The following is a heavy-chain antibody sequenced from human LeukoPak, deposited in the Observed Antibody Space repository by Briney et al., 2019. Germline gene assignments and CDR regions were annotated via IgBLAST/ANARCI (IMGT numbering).Heavy chain of an antibody. V-gene: IGHV3-74*01. Sequence: GGSLRLSCAASGFTFSNYAMHWVRQAPGKGLVWVSRINSDGSSTSYADSVKGRFTISRDNAKNTLYLQMNSLRAEDTAVYYCARDFGYYYYYGMDVWGQGTTVTVSS. CDR2: INSDGSST. CDR1: GFTFSNYA. D-gene: IGHD3-10*01. J-gene: IGHJ6*02. CDR3: ARDFGYYYYYGMDV.